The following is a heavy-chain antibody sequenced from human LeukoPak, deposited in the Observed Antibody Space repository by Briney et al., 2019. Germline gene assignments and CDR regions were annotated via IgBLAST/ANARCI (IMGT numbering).Heavy chain of an antibody. J-gene: IGHJ6*03. CDR3: ATTLSGWSPPQTSYYSYYMDV. D-gene: IGHD6-19*01. CDR1: GFTVRSNY. CDR2: IYSGGST. V-gene: IGHV3-66*01. Sequence: GGSLRLSCAASGFTVRSNYMNWVRQAPGKGLEWVSVIYSGGSTYYADSVKGRFTISRDNAKNSLYLQMNSLRVEDTAVYYCATTLSGWSPPQTSYYSYYMDVWGKGTTVTISS.